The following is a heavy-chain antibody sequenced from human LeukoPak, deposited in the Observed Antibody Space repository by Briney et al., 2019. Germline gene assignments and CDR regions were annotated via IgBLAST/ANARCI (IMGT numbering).Heavy chain of an antibody. Sequence: SETLTLTCTVSGGSVNSYYWSWIRQPPGKGLEWIGYISYTGSTNYNPSLKSRVTIPVDTSKNHFSLRLSSVTAADTAVYYCARESSSRYFDLWGRGTLVTVSS. D-gene: IGHD6-13*01. CDR3: ARESSSRYFDL. J-gene: IGHJ2*01. CDR2: ISYTGST. CDR1: GGSVNSYY. V-gene: IGHV4-59*02.